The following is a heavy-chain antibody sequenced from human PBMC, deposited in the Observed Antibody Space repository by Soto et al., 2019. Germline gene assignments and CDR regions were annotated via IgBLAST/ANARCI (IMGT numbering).Heavy chain of an antibody. CDR1: GGCISSGGSY. Sequence: TRSVTCTVSGGCISSGGSYQSWIRQHPGKGLEWIGYIYYSGSFNYNPSLKSRVTISVDTSKNQFSLKVTSVTAADTAVYYCAKSYYDGTVFAVDPWGQGTLVTVSS. V-gene: IGHV4-31*03. CDR3: AKSYYDGTVFAVDP. J-gene: IGHJ5*02. CDR2: IYYSGSF. D-gene: IGHD3-22*01.